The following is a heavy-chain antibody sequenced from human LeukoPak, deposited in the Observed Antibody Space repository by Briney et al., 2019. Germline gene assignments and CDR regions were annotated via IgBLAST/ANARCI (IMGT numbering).Heavy chain of an antibody. D-gene: IGHD6-13*01. CDR3: ARGVAAANKISDYMDV. CDR1: GGSFSGYY. V-gene: IGHV4-34*01. Sequence: SETLSLTCAVYGGSFSGYYWSWIRQPPGKGLEWIGEINHSGSTNYNPSLKSRVTISVDTSKNQFSLKLSSVTAADTAVYYCARGVAAANKISDYMDVWGKGTTVTVSS. CDR2: INHSGST. J-gene: IGHJ6*03.